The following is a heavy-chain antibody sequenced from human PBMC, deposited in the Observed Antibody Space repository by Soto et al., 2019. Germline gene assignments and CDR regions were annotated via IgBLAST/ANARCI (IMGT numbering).Heavy chain of an antibody. D-gene: IGHD6-13*01. CDR2: ISYDGSNK. CDR1: GFTFSSYG. CDR3: AKPLHSSSWDPDAFDI. V-gene: IGHV3-30*18. J-gene: IGHJ3*02. Sequence: GGSLRLSCAASGFTFSSYGMHWVRQAPGKGLEWVAVISYDGSNKYYADSVKGRFTISRDNSKNTLYLQMNSLRAEDTAVYYCAKPLHSSSWDPDAFDIWGQGTMVTVSS.